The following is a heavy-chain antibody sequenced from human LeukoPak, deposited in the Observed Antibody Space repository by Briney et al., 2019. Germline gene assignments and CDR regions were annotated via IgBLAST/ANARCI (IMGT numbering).Heavy chain of an antibody. CDR3: AREVVVAATGFDY. J-gene: IGHJ4*02. D-gene: IGHD2-15*01. V-gene: IGHV1-2*02. Sequence: ASVKVSCKASGYTFTGYYMHWVRQAPGQGLEWMGWINPNSGGTSYAQKFQGRVTMTRDTSISTAYMELSRLRSDDTAVYYCAREVVVAATGFDYWGQGTLVTDSS. CDR2: INPNSGGT. CDR1: GYTFTGYY.